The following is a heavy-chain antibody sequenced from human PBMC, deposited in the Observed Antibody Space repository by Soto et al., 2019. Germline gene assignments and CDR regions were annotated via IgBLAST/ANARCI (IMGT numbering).Heavy chain of an antibody. J-gene: IGHJ4*02. CDR3: VRDQGIPVTA. V-gene: IGHV3-53*01. CDR2: IDSDGST. D-gene: IGHD6-19*01. Sequence: EVQLVESGGGLIQPGGSLRLSCEASGFTVSSNYMSWVRKAPGKGLEWISVIDSDGSTSYADSVKGRFTISRDNSKNTVYLQMNSLRAEDTAVYYCVRDQGIPVTAWGQGTLVTVSS. CDR1: GFTVSSNY.